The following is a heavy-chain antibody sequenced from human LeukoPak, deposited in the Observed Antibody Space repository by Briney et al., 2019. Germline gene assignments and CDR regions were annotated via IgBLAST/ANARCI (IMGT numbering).Heavy chain of an antibody. J-gene: IGHJ4*02. CDR3: ARGYCSSTSCYLGY. D-gene: IGHD2-2*01. CDR1: GFTFSSYA. Sequence: PGRSLRLSCAASGFTFSSYAMRWVRQAPGKGLEWVAVISYDGSNKYYADSVKGRFTISRDNSKNTLYLQMNSLRAEDTAVYYCARGYCSSTSCYLGYWGQGTLVTVSS. CDR2: ISYDGSNK. V-gene: IGHV3-30-3*01.